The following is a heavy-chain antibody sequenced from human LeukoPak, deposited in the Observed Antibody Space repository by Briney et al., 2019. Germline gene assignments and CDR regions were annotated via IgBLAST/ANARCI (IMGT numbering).Heavy chain of an antibody. J-gene: IGHJ4*02. D-gene: IGHD2/OR15-2a*01. CDR1: GFTFSDAW. CDR3: TTNESNSFFY. V-gene: IGHV3-15*01. Sequence: GGSLILSCAASGFTFSDAWMSWVRQAPGKGLEWVGRITSRIDGGTIDYAAPVKGRFTISRDDSKNTQYLQMNSPKTEDTAVSYCTTNESNSFFYWGQGTLVTVSS. CDR2: ITSRIDGGTI.